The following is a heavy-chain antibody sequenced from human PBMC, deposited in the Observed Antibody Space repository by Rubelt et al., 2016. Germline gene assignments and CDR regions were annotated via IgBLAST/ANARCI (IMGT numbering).Heavy chain of an antibody. J-gene: IGHJ4*02. CDR1: GDSVSSSSSA. D-gene: IGHD1-7*01. CDR2: TYYRYKWKY. CDR3: ARNTGTLDY. Sequence: QVQLQQSGPGLVTPSQTLSLTCAISGDSVSSSSSAWNWIRQSPSRGLEWLGRTYYRYKWKYDSDASVESRMAVKPETSKNQVSLQLNSVTPEDTAVYYCARNTGTLDYWGQGILVTVSS. V-gene: IGHV6-1*01.